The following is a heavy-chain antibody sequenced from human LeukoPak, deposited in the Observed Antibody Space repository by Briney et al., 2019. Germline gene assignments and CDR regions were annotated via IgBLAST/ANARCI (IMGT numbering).Heavy chain of an antibody. J-gene: IGHJ4*02. CDR3: AKDFAGWGTGQGTFDY. CDR2: ISYDGSNK. D-gene: IGHD3-16*01. CDR1: GFTFSSYS. Sequence: GGSLRLSCAASGFTFSSYSMNWVRQAPGKGLEWVAVISYDGSNKYYADSVKGRFTISRDNSKNTLYLQMDSLRAEDTAVYYCAKDFAGWGTGQGTFDYWGQGTLVTVSS. V-gene: IGHV3-30*18.